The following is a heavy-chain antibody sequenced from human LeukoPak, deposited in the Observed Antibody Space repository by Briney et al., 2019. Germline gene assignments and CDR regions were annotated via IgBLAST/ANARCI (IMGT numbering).Heavy chain of an antibody. D-gene: IGHD3-9*01. CDR1: GYSISSSNW. CDR3: ARGRGYFDPFDP. V-gene: IGHV4-28*03. J-gene: IGHJ5*02. Sequence: PSETLSLTCAVSGYSISSSNWWGWIRQPPGKGLEWIGYIYYSGSTYCNPSLTSRVSISVDMSKNQFSLKLTSVTAADTAVYYCARGRGYFDPFDPWGQGTLVTVSS. CDR2: IYYSGST.